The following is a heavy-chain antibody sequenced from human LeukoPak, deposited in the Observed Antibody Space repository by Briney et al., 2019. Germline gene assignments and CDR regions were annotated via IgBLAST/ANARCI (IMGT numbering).Heavy chain of an antibody. D-gene: IGHD4/OR15-4a*01. V-gene: IGHV3-30*03. Sequence: PGRSLRLSCAASGFSFSNYGMSWVRQAPGKGLEWVAVISYDGPNKYYADSVKGRFTISRDNSKNTLYLQMNSLRAEDTAVYYCARRAGAYSHPYDYWGQGTLVTVSS. CDR3: ARRAGAYSHPYDY. CDR2: ISYDGPNK. CDR1: GFSFSNYG. J-gene: IGHJ4*02.